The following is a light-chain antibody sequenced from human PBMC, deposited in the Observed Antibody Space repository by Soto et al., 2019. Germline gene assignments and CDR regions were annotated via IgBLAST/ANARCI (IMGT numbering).Light chain of an antibody. CDR3: QHFGGTTFT. CDR2: GAS. CDR1: QSVSSSY. Sequence: DIVLTQSPGTLSLSPGEGATLSCRASQSVSSSYIAWYQQRPGQTPSLLIYGASTRATGIPYRFSGSGSGTHFTLTISRLEPGDFAVYYCQHFGGTTFTFGQGTRLEIK. V-gene: IGKV3-20*01. J-gene: IGKJ5*01.